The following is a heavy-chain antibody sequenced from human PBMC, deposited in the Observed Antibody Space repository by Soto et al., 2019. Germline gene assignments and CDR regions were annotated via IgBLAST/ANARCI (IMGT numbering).Heavy chain of an antibody. CDR3: ARAGFTYGHLLF. D-gene: IGHD5-18*01. CDR2: VFYSGAT. CDR1: GGPIKTGDYY. V-gene: IGHV4-30-4*01. Sequence: SETLSLTCNVSGGPIKTGDYYWNWIRQPPGKGLEWIGYVFYSGATNYSPSLKSRAAISMDTSKNQFSLSLTSVTAADTAVYYCARAGFTYGHLLFWGQGIRVTVSS. J-gene: IGHJ4*02.